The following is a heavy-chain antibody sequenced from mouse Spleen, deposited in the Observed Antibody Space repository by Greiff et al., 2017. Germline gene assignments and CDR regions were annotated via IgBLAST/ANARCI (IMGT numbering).Heavy chain of an antibody. D-gene: IGHD2-5*01. CDR1: GYTFTSYW. CDR2: INPSNGRT. J-gene: IGHJ4*01. Sequence: VQLQQPGAELVKPGASVKLSCKASGYTFTSYWMHWVKQRPGQGLEWIGEINPSNGRTNYNEKFKGKATLTVDTSSSTAYMELHSLTSEDSAVYFCARHYSNYPYAMDYWGQGTSVTVSS. V-gene: IGHV1S81*02. CDR3: ARHYSNYPYAMDY.